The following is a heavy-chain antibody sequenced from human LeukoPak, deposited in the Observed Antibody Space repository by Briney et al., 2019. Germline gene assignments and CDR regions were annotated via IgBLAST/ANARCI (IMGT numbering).Heavy chain of an antibody. CDR1: GGSISSSSYY. CDR2: IYYSGST. CDR3: ARHYWRVGPIPFDY. D-gene: IGHD2-2*02. Sequence: PSETLSLPCTVSGGSISSSSYYWGWIRQPPGKGLEWIGSIYYSGSTYYNPSRKSRVTISVDTSKNQFSLKLSSVTAADTAVYYCARHYWRVGPIPFDYWGQGTLVTVSS. V-gene: IGHV4-39*01. J-gene: IGHJ4*02.